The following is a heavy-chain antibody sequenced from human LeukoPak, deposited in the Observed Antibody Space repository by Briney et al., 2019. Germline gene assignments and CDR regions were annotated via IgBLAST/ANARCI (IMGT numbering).Heavy chain of an antibody. V-gene: IGHV4-59*01. CDR3: ARSTGTTYPFDY. Sequence: SEALSLTCTVSGGSISSYYWSWIRQPPGKGLEWIGYIYYSGSTNYNPSLKSRVTISVDTSKNQFSLKLSSVTAADTAVYYCARSTGTTYPFDYWGQGTLVTVSS. CDR2: IYYSGST. J-gene: IGHJ4*02. CDR1: GGSISSYY. D-gene: IGHD1-7*01.